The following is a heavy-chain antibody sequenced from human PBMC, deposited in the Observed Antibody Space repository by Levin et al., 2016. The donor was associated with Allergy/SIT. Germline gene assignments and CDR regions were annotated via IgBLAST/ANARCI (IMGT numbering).Heavy chain of an antibody. J-gene: IGHJ4*02. CDR3: TRDRGSPTLFDC. CDR1: GFTFSSHW. Sequence: GESLKISCAASGFTFSSHWMHWARQTPGKGLVWISRINSDGSTTGYADSVKGRFTVSRDNAKNTLYLQMNSLTDGDTGVYFCTRDRGSPTLFDCWGQGTLVTVSS. V-gene: IGHV3-74*01. CDR2: INSDGSTT. D-gene: IGHD1-26*01.